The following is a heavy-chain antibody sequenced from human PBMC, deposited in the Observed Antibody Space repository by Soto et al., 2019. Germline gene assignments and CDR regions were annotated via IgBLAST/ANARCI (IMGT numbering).Heavy chain of an antibody. D-gene: IGHD3-10*01. CDR3: YHYGSGSYSTDY. J-gene: IGHJ4*02. Sequence: EVQMVESGGGLVKPGGSLRLSCAASGFVFKNARMSWARRAPGRGLEWVGHIRSSAERGTTDYAAPVKGRFTISRDDSQNTLYLQMNSLKTEDTAVYFCYHYGSGSYSTDYWGQGTLVTVSS. CDR1: GFVFKNAR. CDR2: IRSSAERGTT. V-gene: IGHV3-15*07.